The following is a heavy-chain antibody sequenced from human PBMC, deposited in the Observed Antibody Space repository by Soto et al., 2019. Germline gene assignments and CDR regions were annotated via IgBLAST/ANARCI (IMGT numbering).Heavy chain of an antibody. CDR1: GGSISSYY. J-gene: IGHJ4*02. V-gene: IGHV4-59*01. CDR2: IYYSGST. CDR3: ARHMSSGWYSPFDY. D-gene: IGHD6-19*01. Sequence: SETQSLTCTVSGGSISSYYWSWIRQPPGKGLEWIGYIYYSGSTNYNPSLKSRVTISVDTSKNQFSLKLSSVTAADTAVYYCARHMSSGWYSPFDYWGQGTLGTVSS.